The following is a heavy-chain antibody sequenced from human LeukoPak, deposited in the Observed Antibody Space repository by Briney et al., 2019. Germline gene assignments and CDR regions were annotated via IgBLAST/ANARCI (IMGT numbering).Heavy chain of an antibody. CDR1: GGSFSGYY. Sequence: TSETLSLTCAVYGGSFSGYYWSWIRQPPGKGLEWIGEINHSGSTNYNPSPKSRVTISVDTSKNQFSLKLSSVTAADTAVYYCARVNRVVTIFGVASYAFDIWGQGTMVTVSS. J-gene: IGHJ3*02. CDR2: INHSGST. CDR3: ARVNRVVTIFGVASYAFDI. V-gene: IGHV4-34*01. D-gene: IGHD3-3*01.